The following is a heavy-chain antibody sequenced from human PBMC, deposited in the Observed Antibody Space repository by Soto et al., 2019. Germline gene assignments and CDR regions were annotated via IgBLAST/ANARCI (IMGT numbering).Heavy chain of an antibody. D-gene: IGHD5-12*01. J-gene: IGHJ6*02. Sequence: GASVKVCCKASVGTFSSYAISWVRQAPGQGLEWMGGIIPIFGTANYAQKFQGRVTITADKSTSTAYMELSSLRSEDTAVYYCARDERWLQETYGMDVWGQGTTVTVSS. V-gene: IGHV1-69*06. CDR2: IIPIFGTA. CDR3: ARDERWLQETYGMDV. CDR1: VGTFSSYA.